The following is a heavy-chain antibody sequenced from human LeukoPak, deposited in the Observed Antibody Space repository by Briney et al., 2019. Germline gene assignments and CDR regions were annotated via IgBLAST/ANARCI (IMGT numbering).Heavy chain of an antibody. D-gene: IGHD3-16*01. Sequence: TAGSLRLSCVASGFTISHYWMTWVRQAPGKGLEWVANIEKDGREKTYVDSVKGRFTISRDNAKNSIFLQMNSLGVEDMATYYCVRDGGTDWYDPWGQGTLVSVSS. CDR2: IEKDGREK. V-gene: IGHV3-7*01. CDR3: VRDGGTDWYDP. J-gene: IGHJ5*02. CDR1: GFTISHYW.